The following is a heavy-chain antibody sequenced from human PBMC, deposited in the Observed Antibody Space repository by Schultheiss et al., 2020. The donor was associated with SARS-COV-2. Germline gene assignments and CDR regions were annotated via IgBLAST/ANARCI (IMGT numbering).Heavy chain of an antibody. Sequence: SETLSLTCTVSGGSISSGGYYWSWIRQPPGKGLEWIGEINHSGSTNYNPSLKSRVTISVDTSKNQFSLKLSSVTAADTAVYYCARAVYYDYVWGSYRHYYFDYWGQGTLVTVSS. CDR1: GGSISSGGYY. CDR2: INHSGST. J-gene: IGHJ4*02. V-gene: IGHV4-39*07. D-gene: IGHD3-16*02. CDR3: ARAVYYDYVWGSYRHYYFDY.